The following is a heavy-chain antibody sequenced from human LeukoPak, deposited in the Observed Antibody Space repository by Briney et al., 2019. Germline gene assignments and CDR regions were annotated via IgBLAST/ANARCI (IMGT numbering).Heavy chain of an antibody. J-gene: IGHJ4*02. CDR2: IHSTGST. CDR1: GGSINSHF. CDR3: ARDGYSGSSLFDY. Sequence: PSETLSLTCTVSGGSINSHFWSWTRQPPGKGLEWIGYIHSTGSTNYNPSLKSRVTISVDTSRNQFSLKLSSVTAADTAVYYCARDGYSGSSLFDYWGQGALVTVSS. V-gene: IGHV4-59*11. D-gene: IGHD1-26*01.